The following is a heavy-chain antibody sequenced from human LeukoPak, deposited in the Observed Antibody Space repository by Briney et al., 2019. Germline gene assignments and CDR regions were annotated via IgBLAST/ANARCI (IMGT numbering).Heavy chain of an antibody. J-gene: IGHJ3*02. D-gene: IGHD3-22*01. CDR3: ARAYYDSSGYYPYAFDI. Sequence: SQTLSLTCTVSGGSISSGSYCWSWIRQPAGKGLEWIGRIYTSGSTNYNPSLKSRVTISVDTSKNQFSLKLSSVTAADTAVYYCARAYYDSSGYYPYAFDIWGQGTMVTDSS. V-gene: IGHV4-61*02. CDR1: GGSISSGSYC. CDR2: IYTSGST.